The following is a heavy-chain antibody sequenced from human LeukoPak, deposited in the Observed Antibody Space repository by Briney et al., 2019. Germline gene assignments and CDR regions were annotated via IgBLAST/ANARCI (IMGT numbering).Heavy chain of an antibody. J-gene: IGHJ4*02. CDR2: ISSSGSTI. CDR1: GFTFSSYE. CDR3: ELTWLSGLDY. D-gene: IGHD5-12*01. V-gene: IGHV3-48*03. Sequence: GGSLRLSCAASGFTFSSYEMNWVRQAPGKGLEWVSYISSSGSTIYYADSVKGRFTISRDNAKNSLYLQMNSLRAEDTAVYYCELTWLSGLDYWGQGTLVTVSS.